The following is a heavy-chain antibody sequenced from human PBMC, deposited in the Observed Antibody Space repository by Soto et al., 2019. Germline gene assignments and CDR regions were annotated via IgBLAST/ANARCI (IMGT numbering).Heavy chain of an antibody. J-gene: IGHJ4*02. D-gene: IGHD3-10*01. Sequence: ASVKVSCKASGYTFTNYGINWLRQARGQGIEWMGWFNPKNGNTNYAQTFEGRLTLTTDTSTSTAFMELSNLRSDDTAFYYCARANFGEPFDSWGQGTLVTVSS. CDR1: GYTFTNYG. CDR2: FNPKNGNT. CDR3: ARANFGEPFDS. V-gene: IGHV1-18*01.